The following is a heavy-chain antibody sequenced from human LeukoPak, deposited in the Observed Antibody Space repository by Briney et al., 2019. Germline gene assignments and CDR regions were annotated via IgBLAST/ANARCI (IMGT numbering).Heavy chain of an antibody. V-gene: IGHV3-48*03. D-gene: IGHD5-24*01. J-gene: IGHJ4*02. Sequence: GGSLRLSCAASGFTFSSYEMNWVRQAPGKGLEWVSYISSSGSTIYYADSVKGRFTISRDNAKNSLYLQMNNLTAEDTAVYYCARSGYNSEDYWGQGTLVTVSS. CDR3: ARSGYNSEDY. CDR1: GFTFSSYE. CDR2: ISSSGSTI.